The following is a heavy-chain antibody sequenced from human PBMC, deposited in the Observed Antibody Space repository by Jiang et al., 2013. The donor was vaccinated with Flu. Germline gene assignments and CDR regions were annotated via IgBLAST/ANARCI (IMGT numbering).Heavy chain of an antibody. CDR1: GYSFNSYG. Sequence: SGAEVKKPGASVKVSCKTSGYSFNSYGITWVRQAPGQGLEWMGWISGYNGNTDYAQKFQGRVTMTTDTSTTTAYMELRGLRSDDTAVYYCAREGFITKILGDAFDTWGQGTMVTVSS. D-gene: IGHD3-16*02. CDR2: ISGYNGNT. V-gene: IGHV1-18*04. CDR3: AREGFITKILGDAFDT. J-gene: IGHJ3*02.